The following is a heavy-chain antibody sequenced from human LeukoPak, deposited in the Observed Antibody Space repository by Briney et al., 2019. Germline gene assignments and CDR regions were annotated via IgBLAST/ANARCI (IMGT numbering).Heavy chain of an antibody. CDR3: LNFDMMTSYSEQ. CDR2: ISYDGST. Sequence: PSETLPLTCSVTGGSINSASWRWIRQPPGKGLEWMGFISYDGSTSYNPSLGSRVTISIDTSRNQFSLALSSVTAADTAVYYCLNFDMMTSYSEQWGRGTLVTVSS. CDR1: GGSINSAS. J-gene: IGHJ1*01. V-gene: IGHV4-59*01. D-gene: IGHD3-9*01.